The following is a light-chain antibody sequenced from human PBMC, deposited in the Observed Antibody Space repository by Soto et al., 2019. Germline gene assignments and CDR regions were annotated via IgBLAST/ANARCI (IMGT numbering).Light chain of an antibody. CDR2: EVS. CDR3: CSSTTSRTLV. Sequence: QSALTQPASVSGSPGQSITISCTGTSSDVGAYNYVSWYQQHPGKAPKLMIYEVSNRPSGVSSRFSGSKSGSTASLTISGLQAEDEGDYYCCSSTTSRTLVFGTGTKVTVL. V-gene: IGLV2-14*01. CDR1: SSDVGAYNY. J-gene: IGLJ1*01.